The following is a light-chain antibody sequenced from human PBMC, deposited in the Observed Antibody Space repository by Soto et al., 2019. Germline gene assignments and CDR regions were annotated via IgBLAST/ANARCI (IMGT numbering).Light chain of an antibody. CDR2: EVS. Sequence: QSALTQPASVSGSPGQSITISCTGSSSDVGNYNPISWYQQHPGKAPKLMIYEVSKRPSGVSNRFSGARSGNTASLTISGLQAEDEADYYCSSYAGSNILFGGGTKLTVL. CDR1: SSDVGNYNP. V-gene: IGLV2-23*02. CDR3: SSYAGSNIL. J-gene: IGLJ2*01.